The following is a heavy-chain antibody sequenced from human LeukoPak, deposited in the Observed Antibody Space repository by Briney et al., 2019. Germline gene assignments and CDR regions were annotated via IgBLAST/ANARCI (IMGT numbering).Heavy chain of an antibody. Sequence: SGGSLRLSCEASGFTFSNYWMHWVRQAPGKGLVWVSHIKSDGRSTTYADSVKGRFTISRDNTESTLYLQMNSLRAEDTAVYYCARDQADFGDYIWGSYRNFDYWGQGTLVTVSS. CDR2: IKSDGRST. CDR3: ARDQADFGDYIWGSYRNFDY. J-gene: IGHJ4*02. CDR1: GFTFSNYW. D-gene: IGHD3-16*02. V-gene: IGHV3-74*01.